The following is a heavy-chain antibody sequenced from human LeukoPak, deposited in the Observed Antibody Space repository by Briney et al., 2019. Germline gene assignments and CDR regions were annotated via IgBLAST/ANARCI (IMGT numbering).Heavy chain of an antibody. CDR2: IYYSGST. CDR1: GGSISSSSYY. CDR3: ASLTILSAFDI. V-gene: IGHV4-39*01. Sequence: SETLSLTCTVSGGSISSSSYYWGWIRQPPGKGLEWIGSIYYSGSTYYNPSLKSRVTISVDTSKNQFSLKLSSVTAADTAVYYCASLTILSAFDIWGQGTMVTVSS. J-gene: IGHJ3*02. D-gene: IGHD3-3*01.